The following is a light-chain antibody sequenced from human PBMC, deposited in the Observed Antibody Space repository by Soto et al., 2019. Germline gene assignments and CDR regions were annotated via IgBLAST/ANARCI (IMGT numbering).Light chain of an antibody. Sequence: DIQMTQSPSTLSASVGDRVTITCRASQSISSWLAWYQQKPGKAPKLLIYDASSLESGVPSRFSGSGSGTEFTLTISSLQPDDFATYYCQQYNSPWTFGQGTKVYI. J-gene: IGKJ1*01. CDR2: DAS. V-gene: IGKV1-5*01. CDR3: QQYNSPWT. CDR1: QSISSW.